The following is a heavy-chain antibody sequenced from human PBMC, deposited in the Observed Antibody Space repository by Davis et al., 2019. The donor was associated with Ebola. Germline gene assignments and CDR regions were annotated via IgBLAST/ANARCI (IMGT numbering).Heavy chain of an antibody. Sequence: PGGSLSLSCAASGFTVSTHGMHWVRQAPGQGLERVAGTWANGIIRNYIDSGKCRFTISRDISKNIVYLEMNSLRADDTAMYYCARDLSYFSLEVCGQGTTVSVSS. CDR1: GFTVSTHG. CDR3: ARDLSYFSLEV. J-gene: IGHJ6*02. V-gene: IGHV3-33*01. CDR2: TWANGIIR. D-gene: IGHD2/OR15-2a*01.